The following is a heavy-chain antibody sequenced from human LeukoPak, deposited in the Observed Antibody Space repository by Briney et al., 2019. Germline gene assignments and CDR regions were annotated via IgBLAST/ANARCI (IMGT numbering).Heavy chain of an antibody. J-gene: IGHJ6*02. Sequence: GGSLRLSCAASGFTFSSYAMSWVRQAPGNWLEWVSAVSGSGGSTYYADCVKGWFTIYRENSKNTLYVQMNSRRAEDTAVYYCAAGRTVGYCSGGSCYSLGMDVWGQGTTVTVSS. CDR2: VSGSGGST. CDR1: GFTFSSYA. D-gene: IGHD2-15*01. CDR3: AAGRTVGYCSGGSCYSLGMDV. V-gene: IGHV3-23*01.